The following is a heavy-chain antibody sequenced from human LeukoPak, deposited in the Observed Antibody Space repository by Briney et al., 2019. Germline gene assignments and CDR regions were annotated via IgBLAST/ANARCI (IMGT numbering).Heavy chain of an antibody. V-gene: IGHV4-59*01. J-gene: IGHJ4*02. CDR1: GDSISNYH. CDR3: ARILWSGYYLDS. Sequence: KPSETLSLTCTVSGDSISNYHWGWIRQPPGKGLEWIGYISYSGNTNYNPSLKSRVTISIDSSKIQFSLNLSSVIAADTAVYYCARILWSGYYLDSWGQGTLVTVSS. CDR2: ISYSGNT. D-gene: IGHD3-3*01.